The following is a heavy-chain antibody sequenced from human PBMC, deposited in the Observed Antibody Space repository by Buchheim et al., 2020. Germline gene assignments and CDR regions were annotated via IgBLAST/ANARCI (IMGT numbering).Heavy chain of an antibody. V-gene: IGHV1-69*01. J-gene: IGHJ6*02. CDR2: IIPIFGTA. CDR1: GGTFSSYA. Sequence: QVQLVQSGAEVKKPGSSVKVSCKASGGTFSSYAISWVRQAPGQGLEWMGGIIPIFGTANYAQKFQGRVTITADESTSTAYMELSSLRSEDTAVYYCASRKYYYGSGSYNEAYYYYGMDVWGQGTT. CDR3: ASRKYYYGSGSYNEAYYYYGMDV. D-gene: IGHD3-10*01.